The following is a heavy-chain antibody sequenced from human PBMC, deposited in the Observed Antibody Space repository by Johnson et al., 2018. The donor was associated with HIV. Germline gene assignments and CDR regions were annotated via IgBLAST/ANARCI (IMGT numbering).Heavy chain of an antibody. CDR1: GFSFSDYG. Sequence: QVQLVESGGGLVQPGRSLRLSCAASGFSFSDYGMHLVRQAPGKGLEWVAVILFDGSNKYYAASVKGRFTISRDNSKNTLYLQMNSLRTEDTAVYYCAKDTGGNSGSDAFDIWGQGTLVTVSS. D-gene: IGHD3-10*01. J-gene: IGHJ3*02. CDR2: ILFDGSNK. V-gene: IGHV3-30*18. CDR3: AKDTGGNSGSDAFDI.